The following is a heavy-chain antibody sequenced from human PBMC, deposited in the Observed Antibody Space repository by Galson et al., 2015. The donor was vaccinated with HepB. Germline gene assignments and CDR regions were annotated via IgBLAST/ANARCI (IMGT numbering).Heavy chain of an antibody. CDR1: GLSFSNDW. J-gene: IGHJ4*02. Sequence: SLRLSCAASGLSFSNDWMHWVRQTPGKGLVWVSRIRGDAGDTNYADSVKGRFTISRDNAKNTLYLQMNGLRADDTAVYYCARDEVAGSGSLSNWGQGTLVTVSS. CDR2: IRGDAGDT. D-gene: IGHD3-10*01. CDR3: ARDEVAGSGSLSN. V-gene: IGHV3-74*01.